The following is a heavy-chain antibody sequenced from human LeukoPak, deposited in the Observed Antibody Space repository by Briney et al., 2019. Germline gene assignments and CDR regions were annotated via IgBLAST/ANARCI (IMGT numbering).Heavy chain of an antibody. CDR2: INHSGST. CDR3: ARVLGTYFDY. D-gene: IGHD7-27*01. CDR1: GGSFSGYY. V-gene: IGHV4-34*01. Sequence: PSETLSLTRAVYGGSFSGYYWSWIRQPPGKGLEWIGEINHSGSTNYNPSLKSRVTISVDTSKNQFSLKLSSVTAADTAVYYCARVLGTYFDYWGQGTLVTVSS. J-gene: IGHJ4*02.